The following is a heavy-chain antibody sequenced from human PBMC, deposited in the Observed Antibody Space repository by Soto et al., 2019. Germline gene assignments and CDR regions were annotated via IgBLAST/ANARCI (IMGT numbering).Heavy chain of an antibody. J-gene: IGHJ6*02. CDR1: GFTFTTYG. D-gene: IGHD3-16*01. Sequence: QVQLVQSGAEVKKPGASVKVSCKASGFTFTTYGFTWVRQAPGQGLEWMGWISAYNGNTNYAQKFQGRVTMTTDTSTSTVYLELRSLTSEDTAVYYCARGGRDGMDVWGQGTTVTLSS. CDR3: ARGGRDGMDV. CDR2: ISAYNGNT. V-gene: IGHV1-18*01.